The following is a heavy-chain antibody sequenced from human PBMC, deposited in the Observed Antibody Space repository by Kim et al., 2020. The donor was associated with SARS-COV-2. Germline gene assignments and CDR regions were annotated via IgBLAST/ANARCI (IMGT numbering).Heavy chain of an antibody. V-gene: IGHV3-7*01. J-gene: IGHJ4*02. D-gene: IGHD6-13*01. CDR3: TRGGSYSFEY. CDR2: LDQAGTDK. CDR1: GFMFSDYW. Sequence: VGSLRLSCVASGFMFSDYWMRWVRHSPGKGLEWVADLDQAGTDKHYMESVKGRFTISRDNARNSLFLQMNSLRAEDAALYYCTRGGSYSFEYWSQGTLVT.